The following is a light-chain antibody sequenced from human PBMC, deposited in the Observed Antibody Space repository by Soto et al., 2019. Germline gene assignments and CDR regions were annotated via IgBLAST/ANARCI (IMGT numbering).Light chain of an antibody. V-gene: IGLV2-14*03. J-gene: IGLJ2*01. CDR2: DVS. CDR1: SSDVGGYNY. Sequence: QSVLTQPASVSGSPGQSITISCTGTSSDVGGYNYVSWYQHPPGKAPKLMIYDVSNRPSGVSNRFSGSKSGNTASLTISGLQAEDEADYYCSSYTSSSTVLFGGGTKLTVL. CDR3: SSYTSSSTVL.